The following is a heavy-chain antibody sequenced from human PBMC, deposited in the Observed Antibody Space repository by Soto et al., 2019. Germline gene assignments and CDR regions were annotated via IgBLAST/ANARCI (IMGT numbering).Heavy chain of an antibody. D-gene: IGHD3-3*01. CDR3: AREYYDFWSGYWVTYYYYGMDV. Sequence: ASVKVSCKASGYTFTSYYMYWVRQAPGQGLEWMGIINPSGGSTSYAQKFQGRVTMTRDTSTSTVYMELSSLRSEDTAVYYCAREYYDFWSGYWVTYYYYGMDVWGQGTTVTVSS. V-gene: IGHV1-46*01. J-gene: IGHJ6*02. CDR1: GYTFTSYY. CDR2: INPSGGST.